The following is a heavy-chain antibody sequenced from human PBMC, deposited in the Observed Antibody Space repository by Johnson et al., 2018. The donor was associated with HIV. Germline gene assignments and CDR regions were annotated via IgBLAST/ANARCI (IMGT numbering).Heavy chain of an antibody. CDR2: IYSGGST. J-gene: IGHJ3*02. V-gene: IGHV3-53*01. Sequence: VQVVESGGGLIQPGGSLRLSCTASGLTVSSNYMSWVRQAPGKGLEWVSVIYSGGSTYYADSVKGRFTISRDNSKNTLYLQMNSLRAEDTAVYYCARDRGSSWPYDAFDIWGQGTMVTVSS. CDR3: ARDRGSSWPYDAFDI. CDR1: GLTVSSNY. D-gene: IGHD6-13*01.